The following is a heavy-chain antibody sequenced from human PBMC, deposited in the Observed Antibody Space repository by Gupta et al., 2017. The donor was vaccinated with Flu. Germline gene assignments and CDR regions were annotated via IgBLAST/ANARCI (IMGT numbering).Heavy chain of an antibody. CDR2: IYSGGST. CDR3: ARDGSRSSPLGPYYGMDV. Sequence: EVQLVESGGGLVQPGGSLRLSCAASGFTVSSNYMSWVRQAPGKGLEWVSVIYSGGSTYYADSVKGRFTISRHNSKNTLYLQMNSLRAEDTAVYYCARDGSRSSPLGPYYGMDVWGQGTTVTVSS. D-gene: IGHD6-6*01. CDR1: GFTVSSNY. V-gene: IGHV3-53*04. J-gene: IGHJ6*02.